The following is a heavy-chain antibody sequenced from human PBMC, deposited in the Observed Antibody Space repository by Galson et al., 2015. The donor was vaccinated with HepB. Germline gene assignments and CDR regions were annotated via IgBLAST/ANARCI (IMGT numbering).Heavy chain of an antibody. J-gene: IGHJ5*02. CDR2: IDPGDSSA. V-gene: IGHV5-10-1*01. D-gene: IGHD3-9*01. CDR3: ALDYDILTTYRYKTFDP. Sequence: QSGAEVKKPGESLSIACKASGYSFTTYWISWVRQMPGKGLEWMGKIDPGDSSAKYSPSFQGHVTISVDKSINTAYLHWSSLQAPDTAMYYCALDYDILTTYRYKTFDPWGQGTLVTVSS. CDR1: GYSFTTYW.